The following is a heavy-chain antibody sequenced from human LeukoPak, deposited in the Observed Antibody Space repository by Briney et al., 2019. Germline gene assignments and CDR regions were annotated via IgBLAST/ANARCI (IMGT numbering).Heavy chain of an antibody. D-gene: IGHD1-26*01. J-gene: IGHJ4*02. CDR3: TRESGAFSPFGF. CDR2: VHLNGAT. V-gene: IGHV4-4*02. CDR1: GGSIITTNW. Sequence: PSGTLFLTCGVSGGSIITTNWWSWVRQPPGKGLEWIGEVHLNGATNYNPSLESRVSMSIDKSKNQLSLKLSSVTAADTATYYCTRESGAFSPFGFWGQGTLVTVSS.